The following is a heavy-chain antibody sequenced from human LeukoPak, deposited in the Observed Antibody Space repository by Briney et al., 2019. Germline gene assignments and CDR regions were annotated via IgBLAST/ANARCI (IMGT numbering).Heavy chain of an antibody. CDR2: INPNSGGT. J-gene: IGHJ4*02. CDR3: ARGHDDYGSGSYYNAMVDY. Sequence: ASVKVSCKASGYTFTGHYMHWVRQAPGQGLEWMGWINPNSGGTNYAQKFQGRVTMTRDTSISTAYMELSRLRSDDTAVYYCARGHDDYGSGSYYNAMVDYWGQGTLVTVSS. V-gene: IGHV1-2*02. D-gene: IGHD3-10*01. CDR1: GYTFTGHY.